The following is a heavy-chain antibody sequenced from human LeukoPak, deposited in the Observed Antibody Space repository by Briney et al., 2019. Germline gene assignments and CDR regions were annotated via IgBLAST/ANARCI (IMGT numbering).Heavy chain of an antibody. D-gene: IGHD4-17*01. Sequence: SETLSLTCTVSGASISSYYWSWIRQPAGKGLEWIGRIYTSGSTNYNPSLKSRVTMSADTSKNQFSLKLSSVTAADTAVYYCARDSAYGDYDYWGQGTLVTVSS. V-gene: IGHV4-4*07. J-gene: IGHJ4*02. CDR1: GASISSYY. CDR3: ARDSAYGDYDY. CDR2: IYTSGST.